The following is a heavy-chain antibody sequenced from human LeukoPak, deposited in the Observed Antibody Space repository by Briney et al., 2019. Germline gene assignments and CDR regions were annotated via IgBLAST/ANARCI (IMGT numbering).Heavy chain of an antibody. Sequence: GGSLRLSCEASGFSFNNYAMTSVRQAPGRGLEWVSGITGSGGSTYYSVKGRFTISRDNSKNTLFLQMSNLRAEDTAVYYCAKAGEYCPDGSCYSENYYFDYWGQGTLVTVSS. V-gene: IGHV3-23*01. CDR3: AKAGEYCPDGSCYSENYYFDY. D-gene: IGHD2-15*01. J-gene: IGHJ4*02. CDR1: GFSFNNYA. CDR2: ITGSGGST.